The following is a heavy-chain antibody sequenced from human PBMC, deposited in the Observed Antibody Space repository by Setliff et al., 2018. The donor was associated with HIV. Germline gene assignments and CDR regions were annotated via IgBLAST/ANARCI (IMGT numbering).Heavy chain of an antibody. CDR1: GYTLTELS. J-gene: IGHJ4*02. V-gene: IGHV1-24*01. D-gene: IGHD1-20*01. Sequence: ASVKVSCKVSGYTLTELSIHWVRQPPGQGLEWMGGFDPENGEAIYAQKFQDRVTMTEDTSTDTAYMEVNSLRSEGTAVYYCATFYKLTGTTSFDFWGQGTLVTVSS. CDR3: ATFYKLTGTTSFDF. CDR2: FDPENGEA.